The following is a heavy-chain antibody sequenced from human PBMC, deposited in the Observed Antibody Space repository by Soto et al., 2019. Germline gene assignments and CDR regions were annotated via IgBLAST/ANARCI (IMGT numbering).Heavy chain of an antibody. D-gene: IGHD4-17*01. CDR2: IYYSGST. CDR1: GGSISSYY. V-gene: IGHV4-59*08. Sequence: QVQLQESGPGLVKPSETLSLTCTVSGGSISSYYWSWIRQPPGKGLEWIGYIYYSGSTNYNPSLXSXLXIXXDTSKNQFSLRLSSVTAADTAVYYCARRYGDCFDYWGQGTLVTVSS. J-gene: IGHJ4*02. CDR3: ARRYGDCFDY.